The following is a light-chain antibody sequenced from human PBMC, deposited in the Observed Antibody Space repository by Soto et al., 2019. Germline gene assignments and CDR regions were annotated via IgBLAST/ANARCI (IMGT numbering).Light chain of an antibody. CDR2: DAS. CDR3: QQYNNYSPT. V-gene: IGKV1-5*01. Sequence: DIQMTQSPSTLSAYVGDRVTITCRASQSITNWVAWYQQKPGKAPKLLIYDASNLESGVPSRFSGGGSGTDFTLTVSSLQPDDFATYYCQQYNNYSPTFGQGT. CDR1: QSITNW. J-gene: IGKJ1*01.